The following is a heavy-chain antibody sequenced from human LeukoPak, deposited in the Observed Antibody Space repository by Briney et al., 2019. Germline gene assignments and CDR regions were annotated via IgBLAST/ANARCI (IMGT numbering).Heavy chain of an antibody. CDR3: ASLRFYDSTGYSPGHYMDV. V-gene: IGHV4-4*07. J-gene: IGHJ6*03. CDR1: GVPIYSYY. Sequence: SETLSLTCTVSGVPIYSYYWSWIRQTAGKGLEWIGRLYPGVSPNYNPSLKSRVTMSVDTSKKQFALKLNTVTAADTAVYYCASLRFYDSTGYSPGHYMDVWGKGTTVTVSS. D-gene: IGHD3-22*01. CDR2: LYPGVSP.